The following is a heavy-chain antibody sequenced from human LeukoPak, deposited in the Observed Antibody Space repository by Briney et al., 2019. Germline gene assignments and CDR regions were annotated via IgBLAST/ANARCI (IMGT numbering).Heavy chain of an antibody. V-gene: IGHV1-46*01. Sequence: ASVKVSCKASGYIFTSNYIHWVRQAPGQGLEWMGMIYPRDGSTSYAQKFQGRVTVTRDTSTSTVHMELSDLRSEDTAVYYCARDQEGFDYWGQGTLVTVSS. J-gene: IGHJ4*02. CDR1: GYIFTSNY. CDR3: ARDQEGFDY. CDR2: IYPRDGST.